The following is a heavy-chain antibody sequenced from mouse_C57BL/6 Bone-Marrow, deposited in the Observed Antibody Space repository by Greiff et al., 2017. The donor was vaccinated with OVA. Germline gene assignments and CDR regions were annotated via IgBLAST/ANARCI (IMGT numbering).Heavy chain of an antibody. CDR1: GFTFSDYY. J-gene: IGHJ4*01. Sequence: EVLLVESGGGLVQPGGSLKLSCAASGFTFSDYYMYWVRQTPEKRLEWVAYISNGGGSTYYPDTVKGRFTISRDNAKNTLYLQMSRLKSEDTAMYYCARHRPSYAMDYWGQGTSVTVSS. CDR2: ISNGGGST. V-gene: IGHV5-12*01. CDR3: ARHRPSYAMDY. D-gene: IGHD6-1*01.